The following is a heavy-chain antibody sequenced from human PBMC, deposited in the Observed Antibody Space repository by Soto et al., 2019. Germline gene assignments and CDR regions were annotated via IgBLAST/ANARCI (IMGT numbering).Heavy chain of an antibody. Sequence: PGGSLRLSCAASGFTFSSYSMNWVRQAPGKGLEWVSSISSSSSYIYYADSVKGRFTISRDNAKNSLYLQMNSLRAEDTAVYYCAVAVLRYFDWLPHDAFDIWGQGTMVTVPS. CDR3: AVAVLRYFDWLPHDAFDI. D-gene: IGHD3-9*01. CDR2: ISSSSSYI. V-gene: IGHV3-21*01. CDR1: GFTFSSYS. J-gene: IGHJ3*02.